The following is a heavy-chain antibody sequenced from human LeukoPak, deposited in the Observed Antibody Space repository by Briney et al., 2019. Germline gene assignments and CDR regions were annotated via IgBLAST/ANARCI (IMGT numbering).Heavy chain of an antibody. CDR3: ARDSSGWYYFDY. J-gene: IGHJ4*02. CDR2: IHSGGRT. V-gene: IGHV3-53*01. CDR1: GFTFSSNS. D-gene: IGHD6-19*01. Sequence: PGGSLRLSCAASGFTFSSNSMNWVRQAPGKGLEWVSGIHSGGRTDYADSVKGRFTISRDNSKNTMYLQMNSLRAEDTAVYYCARDSSGWYYFDYWGQGTLVTVSS.